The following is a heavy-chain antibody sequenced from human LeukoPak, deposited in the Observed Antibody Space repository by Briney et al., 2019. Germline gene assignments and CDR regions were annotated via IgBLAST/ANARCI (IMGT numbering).Heavy chain of an antibody. CDR1: GFTFSSYG. CDR3: AKGSREWELLDAFDI. D-gene: IGHD1-26*01. Sequence: GGSERLSCAASGFTFSSYGMSWVRQAPGKGLEWVSGISGSGGRTDYADSVKGRFIISRDNAKNTLFLQMNSLRAEDTAVYYCAKGSREWELLDAFDIWGQGTMVTVSS. V-gene: IGHV3-23*01. J-gene: IGHJ3*02. CDR2: ISGSGGRT.